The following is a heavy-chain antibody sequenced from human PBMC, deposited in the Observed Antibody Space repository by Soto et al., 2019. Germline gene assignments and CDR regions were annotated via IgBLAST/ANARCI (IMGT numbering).Heavy chain of an antibody. V-gene: IGHV3-48*01. CDR2: IGSSGTTM. CDR1: GFHFSSYS. D-gene: IGHD6-25*01. Sequence: PGGSLRLSCAAAGFHFSSYSMNWVRPAPGKGLEWVSYIGSSGTTMYYADSVKGRFTISRDSAKNSLYLQMNSLRAEDTAVYYCARGAETGYSGVDYWGQGTLVTVSS. CDR3: ARGAETGYSGVDY. J-gene: IGHJ4*02.